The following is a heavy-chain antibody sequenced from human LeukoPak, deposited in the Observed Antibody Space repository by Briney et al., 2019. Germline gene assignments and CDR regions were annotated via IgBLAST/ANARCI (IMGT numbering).Heavy chain of an antibody. V-gene: IGHV1-8*01. CDR1: GYPFTTYE. CDR2: VHPNSGNT. CDR3: ARGPRNDP. Sequence: GASVKVSRKTSGYPFTTYEINWVRQAAGQELEWMGWVHPNSGNTAYAQKFQGRVTMTRDTSISTAYMELSGLRSDDTAVYFCARGPRNDPWGQGTLVTVSS. J-gene: IGHJ5*02. D-gene: IGHD1-14*01.